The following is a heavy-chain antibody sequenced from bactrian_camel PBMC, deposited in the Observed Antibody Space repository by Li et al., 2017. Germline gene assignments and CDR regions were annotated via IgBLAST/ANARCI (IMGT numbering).Heavy chain of an antibody. CDR1: GSDGVHC. J-gene: IGHJ4*01. CDR2: ADTDGDP. D-gene: IGHD2*01. V-gene: IGHV3S53*01. CDR3: AATQRWPLGGYCRYYGMNYYDH. Sequence: HVQLVESGGDFVQAGGSLRLSCGVSGSDGVHCMGWFRQVPGKEREGVATADTDGDPSYAASVKGRFTVSKDNAKNTLYLQMNNLKPEDTATYYCAATQRWPLGGYCRYYGMNYYDHWGVGTQVTVS.